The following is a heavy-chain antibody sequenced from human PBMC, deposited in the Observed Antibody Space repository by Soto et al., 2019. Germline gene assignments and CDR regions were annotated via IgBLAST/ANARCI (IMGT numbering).Heavy chain of an antibody. V-gene: IGHV1-3*01. J-gene: IGHJ6*02. CDR3: ARLQGYCITTGCYGHYAMDV. CDR1: GYTLTSYA. Sequence: ASVKVSCKASGYTLTSYAMHWVRQAPGQRLEWMGWINAGNGNTKYSQKFQGRVTITRDTSASTAYMELSSLRSEDTAVYYCARLQGYCITTGCYGHYAMDVWGQGTTVTVSS. CDR2: INAGNGNT. D-gene: IGHD2-2*01.